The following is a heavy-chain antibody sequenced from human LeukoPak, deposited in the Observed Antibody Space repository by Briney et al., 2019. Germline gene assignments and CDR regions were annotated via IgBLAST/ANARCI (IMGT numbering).Heavy chain of an antibody. J-gene: IGHJ4*02. CDR3: AKGGKWDVTPFDY. D-gene: IGHD1-26*01. V-gene: IGHV3-23*01. CDR1: GFTFTSYS. Sequence: QSGGSLRLSCAASGFTFTSYSMNWVRQAPGKGLEWVSTISGGGGSTYCADSVKGRFTISRDNSKNTLYLQVNSLRAKDTAVYYCAKGGKWDVTPFDYWGQGTLVTVSS. CDR2: ISGGGGST.